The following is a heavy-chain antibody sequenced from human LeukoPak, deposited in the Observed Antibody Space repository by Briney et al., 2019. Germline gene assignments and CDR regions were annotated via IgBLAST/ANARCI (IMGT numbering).Heavy chain of an antibody. CDR3: ARGWAAIPD. V-gene: IGHV3-48*04. CDR2: ISSRSSTI. J-gene: IGHJ4*02. Sequence: GGSLRLSCAASGFTFSTHDLNWVRQAPGKGLEWVSFISSRSSTIYYADSVKGRFTISRDNAKNSLYLQMNSLRAEDTALYYCARGWAAIPDWGQGTLVTVSS. CDR1: GFTFSTHD. D-gene: IGHD2-21*02.